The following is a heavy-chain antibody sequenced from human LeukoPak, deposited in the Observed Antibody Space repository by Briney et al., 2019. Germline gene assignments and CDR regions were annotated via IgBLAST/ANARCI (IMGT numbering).Heavy chain of an antibody. Sequence: GGALRLSCAASGFTFDDYAMHWVRQAPGKGVEGVSLISGDGGSTYYADSVKGGFTISRDNSKNSLYLQMNSLRTEDTALYYCAKDMWYYDSSGLYDYWGQGTLVTVSS. J-gene: IGHJ4*02. CDR2: ISGDGGST. V-gene: IGHV3-43*02. CDR1: GFTFDDYA. CDR3: AKDMWYYDSSGLYDY. D-gene: IGHD3-22*01.